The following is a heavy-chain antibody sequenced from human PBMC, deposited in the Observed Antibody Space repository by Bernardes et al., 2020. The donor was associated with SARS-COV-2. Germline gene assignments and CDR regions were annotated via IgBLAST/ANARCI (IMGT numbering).Heavy chain of an antibody. J-gene: IGHJ5*02. V-gene: IGHV1-2*04. CDR1: GYTFTGYY. CDR3: ARDFSSSWSRLDNWFDP. D-gene: IGHD6-13*01. CDR2: INPNSGGT. Sequence: ASVKVSCKASGYTFTGYYMHWVRQAPGQGLEWMGWINPNSGGTNYAQKFQGWVTMTRDTSISTAYMELSRLRSDDTAVYYCARDFSSSWSRLDNWFDPWGQGTLVTVSS.